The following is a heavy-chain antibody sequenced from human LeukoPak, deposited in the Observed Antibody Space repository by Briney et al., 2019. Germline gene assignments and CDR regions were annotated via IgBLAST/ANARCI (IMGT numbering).Heavy chain of an antibody. CDR2: ISAYNGNT. Sequence: GASVKVSCKASGYTFTSYGISWVRQAPGQGLEWMGWISAYNGNTNYAQKLQGRVTMTTDTSTSTAYMGLRSLRSDDTAVYYCARGDGDLYYYYGMDVWGQGTTVTVSS. J-gene: IGHJ6*02. D-gene: IGHD4-17*01. CDR3: ARGDGDLYYYYGMDV. V-gene: IGHV1-18*01. CDR1: GYTFTSYG.